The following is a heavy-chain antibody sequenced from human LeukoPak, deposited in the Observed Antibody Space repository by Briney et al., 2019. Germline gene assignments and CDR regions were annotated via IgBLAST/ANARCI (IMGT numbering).Heavy chain of an antibody. Sequence: SETLSLTCAVYGGSFSGYYWSWIRQPPGKGLEWIGEINHSGSTNYNPSLKSRVTISVDTSKNQFSLKLSSVTAADTAVYYCARGGIVVVVAATPENWFDPWGQGTLVTVSS. V-gene: IGHV4-34*01. J-gene: IGHJ5*02. CDR2: INHSGST. CDR1: GGSFSGYY. D-gene: IGHD2-15*01. CDR3: ARGGIVVVVAATPENWFDP.